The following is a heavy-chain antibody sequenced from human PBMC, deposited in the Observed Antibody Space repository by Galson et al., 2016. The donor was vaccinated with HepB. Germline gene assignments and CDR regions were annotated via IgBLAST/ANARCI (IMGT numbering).Heavy chain of an antibody. J-gene: IGHJ3*01. V-gene: IGHV1-46*01. CDR1: GYTFATYY. CDR2: INPSAHTT. Sequence: SVKVSCKASGYTFATYYMHWVRKAPGQGFEWMGLINPSAHTTTYAQKFQGRVTMTRDTSTSTVYMELSSLRSEDTAVYYCARSFCPNDICDVTAFDFWGQGTMVTVSS. CDR3: ARSFCPNDICDVTAFDF. D-gene: IGHD2-8*01.